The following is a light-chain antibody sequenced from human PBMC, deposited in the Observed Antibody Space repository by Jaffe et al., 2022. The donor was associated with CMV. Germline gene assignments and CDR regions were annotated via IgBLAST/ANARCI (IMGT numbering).Light chain of an antibody. Sequence: EIVLTQSPATLSLSPGERATLSCRASHSISNYLAWYQQKPGQAPRLLLYDASNRAPGIPARFSGSGSGTDFTLTISSLEPEDFAVYFCQQRYNWPPLTFGGGTKVEIK. CDR2: DAS. J-gene: IGKJ4*01. CDR1: HSISNY. V-gene: IGKV3-11*01. CDR3: QQRYNWPPLT.